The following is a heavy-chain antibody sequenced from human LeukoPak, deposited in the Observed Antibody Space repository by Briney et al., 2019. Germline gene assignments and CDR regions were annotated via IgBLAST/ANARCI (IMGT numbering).Heavy chain of an antibody. D-gene: IGHD1-1*01. CDR2: INPSGGST. CDR1: GYTFTTYY. CDR3: ASPSGYNWSDELDY. V-gene: IGHV1-46*01. J-gene: IGHJ4*02. Sequence: GASVKVSCKASGYTFTTYYVHWVRQAPGQGLEWMGIINPSGGSTSYAQKFQSRVTMTRDTSTSTVYMELSSLRSEDTAVYYCASPSGYNWSDELDYWGQGTLVTVSS.